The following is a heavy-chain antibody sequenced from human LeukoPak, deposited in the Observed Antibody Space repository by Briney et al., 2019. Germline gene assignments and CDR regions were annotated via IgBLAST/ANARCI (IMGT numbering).Heavy chain of an antibody. CDR2: IYSGGST. CDR1: GFTFSSYS. CDR3: ARDRGFGELSNFDY. D-gene: IGHD3-10*01. Sequence: PGGSLRLSCVASGFTFSSYSMNWVRQAPGKGLEWVSVIYSGGSTYYADSVKGRFTISRDNSKNTLYLQMNSLRAEDTAVYYCARDRGFGELSNFDYWGQGTLVTVSS. J-gene: IGHJ4*02. V-gene: IGHV3-66*01.